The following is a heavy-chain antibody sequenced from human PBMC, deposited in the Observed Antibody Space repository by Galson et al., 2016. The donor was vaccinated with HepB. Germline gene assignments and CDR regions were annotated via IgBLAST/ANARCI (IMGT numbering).Heavy chain of an antibody. CDR3: ASDYWVY. D-gene: IGHD2-8*02. Sequence: SLRLSCAASGFTFDDYTMHWVRQAPGKGLEWVASINGDGSTKYYVDSVKGRFTISRDNAKNSLYLQMNSLRAEDTAVYYCASDYWVYWGQGTLVTVSA. CDR1: GFTFDDYT. V-gene: IGHV3-7*01. CDR2: INGDGSTK. J-gene: IGHJ4*02.